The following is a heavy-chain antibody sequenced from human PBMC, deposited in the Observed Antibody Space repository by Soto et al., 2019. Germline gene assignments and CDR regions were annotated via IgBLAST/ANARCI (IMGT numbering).Heavy chain of an antibody. CDR1: GFTFSSYG. CDR2: ISYDGSNK. J-gene: IGHJ4*02. D-gene: IGHD3-10*01. Sequence: QVQLVESGGGVVQPGRSLRLSCAASGFTFSSYGMHWVRQAPGKGLEWVAVISYDGSNKYYADSVKGRFTISRDNSKNTLYLQMNSLRAEDTAVYYCAKDRGGGEEEMDYWGQGTLVTVSS. V-gene: IGHV3-30*18. CDR3: AKDRGGGEEEMDY.